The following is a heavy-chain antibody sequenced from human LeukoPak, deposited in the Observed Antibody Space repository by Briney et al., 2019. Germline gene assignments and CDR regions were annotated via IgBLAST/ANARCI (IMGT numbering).Heavy chain of an antibody. Sequence: ASVKVSCKASGYTFTSYYMHWVRQAPGQGLEWMGIINPSGGSTSYAQKFQGRVTMTRDTSTSTVYMELSSLRSEDTAVYYCARRGTVTHPNDAFDIWGQGTMVTVSS. CDR3: ARRGTVTHPNDAFDI. J-gene: IGHJ3*02. D-gene: IGHD4-17*01. V-gene: IGHV1-46*01. CDR2: INPSGGST. CDR1: GYTFTSYY.